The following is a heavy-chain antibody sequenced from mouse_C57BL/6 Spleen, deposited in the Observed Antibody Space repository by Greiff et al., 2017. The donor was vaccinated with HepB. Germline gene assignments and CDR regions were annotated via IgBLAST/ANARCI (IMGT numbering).Heavy chain of an antibody. CDR2: INPGSGGT. J-gene: IGHJ2*01. CDR3: AREEYYYGSSPFDY. CDR1: GYAFTNYL. Sequence: QVQLKESGAELVRPGTSVKVSCKASGYAFTNYLIEWVKQRPGQGLEWIGVINPGSGGTNYNEKFKGKATLTADKSSSTAYMQLSSLTSEDSAVYFCAREEYYYGSSPFDYWGQGTTLTVSS. D-gene: IGHD1-1*01. V-gene: IGHV1-54*01.